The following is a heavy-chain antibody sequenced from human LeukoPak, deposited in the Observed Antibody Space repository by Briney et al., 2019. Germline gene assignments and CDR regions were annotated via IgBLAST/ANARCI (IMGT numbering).Heavy chain of an antibody. J-gene: IGHJ5*01. CDR1: GYTFSSYV. CDR2: MNPNSGNT. CDR3: ARGILSSGWELNWFGS. D-gene: IGHD6-19*01. Sequence: GTSVTVSCKASGYTFSSYVINWVRQPTGQGLEWVGWMNPNSGNTGYAQRFQGRVTMTRNTSIKTAYMELSSLRSEDAAVYYCARGILSSGWELNWFGSWGQGTLVTVSS. V-gene: IGHV1-8*01.